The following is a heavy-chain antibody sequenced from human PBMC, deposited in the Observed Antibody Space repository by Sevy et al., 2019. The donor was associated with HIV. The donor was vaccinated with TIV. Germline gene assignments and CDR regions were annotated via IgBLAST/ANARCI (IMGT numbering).Heavy chain of an antibody. CDR3: ARTITPKKAARPEWFDP. J-gene: IGHJ5*02. Sequence: SETLSLTCTVSGGSISSYYWSWIRQPAGKGLEWIGRIYTSGSTNYNPSLKSRVTMSVDTSKNQFSLKLSSVTAADTAVYYCARTITPKKAARPEWFDPWGQGTLVTVSS. D-gene: IGHD6-6*01. CDR1: GGSISSYY. V-gene: IGHV4-4*07. CDR2: IYTSGST.